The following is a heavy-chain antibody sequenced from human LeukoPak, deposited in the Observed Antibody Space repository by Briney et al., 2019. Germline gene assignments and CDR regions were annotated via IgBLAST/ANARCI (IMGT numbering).Heavy chain of an antibody. D-gene: IGHD5-24*01. CDR3: AIETVGRRWLQSPRAFDI. V-gene: IGHV4-59*01. CDR1: GGSFSSYY. Sequence: SETLSLTCAVSGGSFSSYYWSWIRQPPGKGLEWIGDINYSGSTNFNPSLKSRVTISVDTYKNQYSLKLSSVTAADTAVYYCAIETVGRRWLQSPRAFDIWGQGTMASVCS. CDR2: INYSGST. J-gene: IGHJ3*02.